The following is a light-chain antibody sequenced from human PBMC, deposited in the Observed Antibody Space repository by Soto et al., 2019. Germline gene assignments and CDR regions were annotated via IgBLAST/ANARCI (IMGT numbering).Light chain of an antibody. V-gene: IGLV2-23*02. CDR2: EVY. J-gene: IGLJ1*01. CDR1: SSDVGRHDF. Sequence: QSALTQPASVSGSPGQSITISCTGTSSDVGRHDFVSWYQGHPGKAPKVMIYEVYNRPSGVSNRFSGSKSGSTASLTISGLQLEDEADYYCCSYAGGSTYVFGTGTKLTVL. CDR3: CSYAGGSTYV.